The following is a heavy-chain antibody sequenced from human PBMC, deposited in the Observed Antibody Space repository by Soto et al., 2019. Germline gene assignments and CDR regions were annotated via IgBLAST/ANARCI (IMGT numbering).Heavy chain of an antibody. D-gene: IGHD5-18*01. Sequence: SETLSLTCAVYGGSFSGYYWSWIRQPPGKGLEWIGEINHSGSTNYNPSLKSRVIISVDTSKNQFSLKLSSVTAADTAVYYCAGRGYSFGNYYFDYWGQGTLVTVSS. CDR1: GGSFSGYY. J-gene: IGHJ4*02. CDR3: AGRGYSFGNYYFDY. CDR2: INHSGST. V-gene: IGHV4-34*01.